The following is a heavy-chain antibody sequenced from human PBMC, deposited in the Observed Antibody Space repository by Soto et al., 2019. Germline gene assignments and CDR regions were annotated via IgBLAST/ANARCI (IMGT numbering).Heavy chain of an antibody. D-gene: IGHD6-19*01. CDR2: ISGYNGNT. V-gene: IGHV1-18*01. Sequence: QVQLVQSGAEVKKPGASVTVSCKTSGYTFSNYGINWVRQAPGQGLEWMGWISGYNGNTNYAQTVQGRVTMTTDTSTGTVYVELRSLKADDTAIYYCSRFMMVGGWFDPNYYHGMDVWGQGTTVTVSS. CDR1: GYTFSNYG. J-gene: IGHJ6*02. CDR3: SRFMMVGGWFDPNYYHGMDV.